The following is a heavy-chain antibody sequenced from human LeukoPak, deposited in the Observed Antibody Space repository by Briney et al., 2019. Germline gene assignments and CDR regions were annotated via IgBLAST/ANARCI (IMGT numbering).Heavy chain of an antibody. CDR1: GGSISSYY. Sequence: TSETLSLTCTVSGGSISSYYWSWIRQPPGKGLEWIGYIYSSGSTNYNPSLKSRVTISVDTSKKQFSLKLSSVTAADTALYYCARTYSTSSNFEYWGQGTLVTVSS. D-gene: IGHD2-2*01. CDR2: IYSSGST. V-gene: IGHV4-4*09. J-gene: IGHJ4*02. CDR3: ARTYSTSSNFEY.